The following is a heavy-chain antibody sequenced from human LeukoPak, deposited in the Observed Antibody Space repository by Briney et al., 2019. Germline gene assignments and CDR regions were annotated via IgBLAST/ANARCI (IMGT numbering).Heavy chain of an antibody. D-gene: IGHD3-10*01. CDR3: AFPVRFPGH. J-gene: IGHJ1*01. V-gene: IGHV3-11*01. Sequence: PGGSLRLSCVVSGFTFTDYYMSWIRQAPGKGLEWVSYISGSGGDEQYADSVRGRFIISRDNAKDSLYLQVNSLRAEDTAVYYCAFPVRFPGHWGQGTLVTVSS. CDR1: GFTFTDYY. CDR2: ISGSGGDE.